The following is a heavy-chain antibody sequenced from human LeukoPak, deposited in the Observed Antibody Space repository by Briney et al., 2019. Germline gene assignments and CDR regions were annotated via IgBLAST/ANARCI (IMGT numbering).Heavy chain of an antibody. D-gene: IGHD3-9*01. Sequence: WETLTLTCTVSGGSISSYYGSWIRQPPGKGPERVGDIYYSGSTKYNASLKSRVTISVETSKNKFSLKLSAVTAPDTGVYYCWRYCDTFWPSVYYYLVVWGGGTTVTVSS. V-gene: IGHV4-59*01. J-gene: IGHJ6*03. CDR2: IYYSGST. CDR3: WRYCDTFWPSVYYYLVV. CDR1: GGSISSYY.